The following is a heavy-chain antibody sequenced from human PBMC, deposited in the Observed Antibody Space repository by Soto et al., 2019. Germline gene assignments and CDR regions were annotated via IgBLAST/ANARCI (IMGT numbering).Heavy chain of an antibody. CDR3: ARDHGSGSPEVTYGMDV. J-gene: IGHJ6*02. Sequence: ASVKVSCKASGYTFTSYGISWVRQAPGQGLEWMGWISAYNGNTNYAQKLQGRVTMTTDTSTSTAYMELRSLRSDDTAVYYCARDHGSGSPEVTYGMDVWGQGTTVTVSS. CDR2: ISAYNGNT. D-gene: IGHD3-10*01. CDR1: GYTFTSYG. V-gene: IGHV1-18*04.